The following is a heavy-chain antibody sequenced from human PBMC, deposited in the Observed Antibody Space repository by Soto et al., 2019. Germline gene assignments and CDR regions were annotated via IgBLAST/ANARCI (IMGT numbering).Heavy chain of an antibody. Sequence: QVQLVQSGAEVKKPGASVKVSCKASGYTFTSYYMHWVRQAPGQGLEWMGIIDPSGGSTTYAQKFQGRVTMTRDTSTSTVYMEVSCLRSEDTAVYYCARPAATTYLYYNYGMDVWGQGTTVTVSS. D-gene: IGHD4-4*01. V-gene: IGHV1-46*01. CDR1: GYTFTSYY. J-gene: IGHJ6*02. CDR3: ARPAATTYLYYNYGMDV. CDR2: IDPSGGST.